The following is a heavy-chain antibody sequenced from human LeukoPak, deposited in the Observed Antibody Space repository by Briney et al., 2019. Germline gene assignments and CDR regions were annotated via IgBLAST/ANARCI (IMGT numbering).Heavy chain of an antibody. J-gene: IGHJ4*02. CDR2: MNPNSGNT. V-gene: IGHV1-8*03. CDR3: ARAFLRGRSSIVLMVYAIRRLYYFDY. CDR1: GYTFTSYD. Sequence: ASVKVSCKASGYTFTSYDINWVRQATGQGLEWMGWMNPNSGNTGYAQKFQGRVTITRNTSISTAYMELSSLRSEDTAVYYCARAFLRGRSSIVLMVYAIRRLYYFDYWGQGTLVTVSS. D-gene: IGHD2-8*01.